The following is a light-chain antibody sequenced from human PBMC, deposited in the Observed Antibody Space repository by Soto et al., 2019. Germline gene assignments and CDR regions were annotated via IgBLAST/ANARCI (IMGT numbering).Light chain of an antibody. Sequence: QAVVTQPASVSGPPGQSITLSCTGTSSDVGGYNYVSWYQQHPGKAPKLMIYDVSNRPSGVSNRFSGSKSGNTASLTISGLQAEDEADYYCSSYTSSSTVVFGGGTKVTVL. J-gene: IGLJ2*01. CDR1: SSDVGGYNY. CDR3: SSYTSSSTVV. V-gene: IGLV2-14*01. CDR2: DVS.